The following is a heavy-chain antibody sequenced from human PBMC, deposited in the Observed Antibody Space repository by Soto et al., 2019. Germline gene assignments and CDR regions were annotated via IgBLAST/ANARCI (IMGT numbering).Heavy chain of an antibody. CDR1: GFTISTYA. J-gene: IGHJ5*02. Sequence: GGSLRLSCAASGFTISTYAMTWVRQAPGKGLECVSGVTGSGGQIHYADSVKGRFTISKDNSKNTLYLQMSRLRDEDTALYYCAKDALYNDGLWLMDSWGQGNLVTVSS. CDR2: VTGSGGQI. CDR3: AKDALYNDGLWLMDS. V-gene: IGHV3-23*01. D-gene: IGHD2-2*02.